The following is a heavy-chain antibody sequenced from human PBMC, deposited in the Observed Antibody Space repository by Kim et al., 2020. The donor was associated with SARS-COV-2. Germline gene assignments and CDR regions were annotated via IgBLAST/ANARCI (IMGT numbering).Heavy chain of an antibody. D-gene: IGHD2-2*01. V-gene: IGHV1-3*01. Sequence: ASVKVSCKASGYTFTSYAMHWVRQAPGQRLEWMGWINAGNGNTKYSQKFQGRVTITRDTSASTAYMELSSLRSEDTAVYYCAREYCSSTSCYYYYYYGMDVWGQGTTVTVSS. CDR2: INAGNGNT. CDR3: AREYCSSTSCYYYYYYGMDV. J-gene: IGHJ6*02. CDR1: GYTFTSYA.